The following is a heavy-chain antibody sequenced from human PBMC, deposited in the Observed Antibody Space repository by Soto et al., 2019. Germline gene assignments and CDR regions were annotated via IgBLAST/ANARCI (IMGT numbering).Heavy chain of an antibody. CDR3: TGEVASGY. D-gene: IGHD2-8*02. V-gene: IGHV3-30*03. Sequence: QVQLVESGGGVVQPGRSLRLSCAVSGFTVSTYGMHWVRQAPGKGLEWVAGISRDGGTKYYADSVKGRFTISRDNSRNTLFLEMNSLSGDDMAVYYCTGEVASGYWGQGTLVTVSS. J-gene: IGHJ4*02. CDR2: ISRDGGTK. CDR1: GFTVSTYG.